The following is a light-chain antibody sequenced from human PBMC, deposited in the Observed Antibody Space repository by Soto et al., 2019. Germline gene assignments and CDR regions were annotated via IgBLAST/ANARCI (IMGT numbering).Light chain of an antibody. V-gene: IGKV1-5*01. CDR3: QQYNSYPRT. CDR1: QSVSSW. Sequence: DIQMTQSPSTLSASVGDRVTITCRASQSVSSWLARYQQKPGKAPKLLIYDASSLESGVPPRFSGSGSGTEFTLTISSLQPDDFATYYCQQYNSYPRTFGQGTKVEIK. J-gene: IGKJ1*01. CDR2: DAS.